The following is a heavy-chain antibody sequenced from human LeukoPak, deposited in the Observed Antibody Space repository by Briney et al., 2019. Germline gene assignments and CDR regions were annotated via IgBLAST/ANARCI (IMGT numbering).Heavy chain of an antibody. V-gene: IGHV4-59*01. CDR2: IYYSGST. D-gene: IGHD6-6*01. J-gene: IGHJ4*02. Sequence: SETLSLTCTVSGGSLSNYYWTCIRQPPGKGLECIGYIYYSGSTNYNPSLKSRVTISVAKSKHEFSMRLSSVTAAQTAVYYCARGRGIAARLGAFAYWGQASLVTVSS. CDR1: GGSLSNYY. CDR3: ARGRGIAARLGAFAY.